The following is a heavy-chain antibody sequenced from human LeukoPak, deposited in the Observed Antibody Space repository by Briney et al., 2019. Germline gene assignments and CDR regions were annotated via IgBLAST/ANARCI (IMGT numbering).Heavy chain of an antibody. D-gene: IGHD2-2*01. V-gene: IGHV4-34*01. CDR1: GGSFSGYY. CDR3: ARPPTMPGFDY. CDR2: INHSGST. Sequence: SETLSLTCAVYGGSFSGYYWSWIRQPPGKGLEWIGEINHSGSTNYNPSLKSRVTISVDTSKNQFSLKLSSVTAADTAVYYCARPPTMPGFDYWGQGTLVTVSS. J-gene: IGHJ4*02.